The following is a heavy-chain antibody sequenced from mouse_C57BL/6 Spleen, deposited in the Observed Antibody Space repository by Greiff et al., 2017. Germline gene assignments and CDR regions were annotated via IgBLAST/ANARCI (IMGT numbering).Heavy chain of an antibody. CDR2: IDPETGGT. CDR1: GYTFTDYE. CDR3: TRWYGSPYYAMDY. V-gene: IGHV1-15*01. J-gene: IGHJ4*01. Sequence: VQLQQSGAELVRPGASVTLSCKASGYTFTDYEMHWVKQTPVHGLEWIGAIDPETGGTAYNQKFKGKAILTADKSSSTAYMELRSLTSEDSAVYYCTRWYGSPYYAMDYWGQGTSVTVSS. D-gene: IGHD1-1*01.